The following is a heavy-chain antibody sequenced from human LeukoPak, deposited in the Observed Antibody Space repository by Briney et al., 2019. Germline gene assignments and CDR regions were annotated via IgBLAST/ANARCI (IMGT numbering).Heavy chain of an antibody. V-gene: IGHV3-21*01. CDR2: ISSSSTYI. J-gene: IGHJ4*02. Sequence: GGSLRLSCAVSGFIFSDYSINRVRQAPGKGLEWVSYISSSSTYIYYADSVKGRFTISRDNARNSLYLQMNSLRAEDTAVYYCARIPDVNHYDSSGHYSDYWGQGTLVTVSS. CDR1: GFIFSDYS. CDR3: ARIPDVNHYDSSGHYSDY. D-gene: IGHD3-22*01.